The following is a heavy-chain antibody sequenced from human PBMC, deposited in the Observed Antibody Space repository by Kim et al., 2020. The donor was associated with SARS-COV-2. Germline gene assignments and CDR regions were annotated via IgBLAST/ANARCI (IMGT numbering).Heavy chain of an antibody. CDR2: IYYTGTT. J-gene: IGHJ6*02. CDR1: GGSFTNDY. D-gene: IGHD3-10*01. V-gene: IGHV4-59*08. Sequence: SETLSLKCTVSGGSFTNDYWAWIRQPPGKGLEYLGYIYYTGTTNYNPSLKGRVSLSVDTSKKQFSLRLTSVTAADTAVYFCARLATGHSRSYAYYYYGLDVWGQGTSVTV. CDR3: ARLATGHSRSYAYYYYGLDV.